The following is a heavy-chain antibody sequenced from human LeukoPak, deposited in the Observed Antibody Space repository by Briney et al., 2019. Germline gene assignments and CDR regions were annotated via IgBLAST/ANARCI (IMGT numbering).Heavy chain of an antibody. J-gene: IGHJ4*02. CDR1: GGTFSSYA. CDR2: IIPIFGTA. CDR3: ARVAAAGPDY. D-gene: IGHD6-13*01. Sequence: ASVKVSCKASGGTFSSYAISWARQAPGQGLEWMGGIIPIFGTANYAQKFQGRVTITADKSTSTAYMELSSLRSEDTAVYYCARVAAAGPDYWGQGTLVTVSS. V-gene: IGHV1-69*06.